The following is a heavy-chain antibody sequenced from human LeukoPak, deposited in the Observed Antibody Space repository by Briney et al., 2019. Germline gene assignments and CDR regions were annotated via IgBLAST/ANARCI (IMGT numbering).Heavy chain of an antibody. D-gene: IGHD3-22*01. V-gene: IGHV4-39*07. CDR1: GGSISSSSYY. CDR2: IYYSGST. Sequence: SETLSLTCTVSGGSISSSSYYWGWIRQPPGKGLEWIGSIYYSGSTYYNPSLKSRVTISVDTSKNQFSLKLSSVTAADTAVYYCARGRKRYYYDSSGYPFDYWGQGTLVTVSS. J-gene: IGHJ4*02. CDR3: ARGRKRYYYDSSGYPFDY.